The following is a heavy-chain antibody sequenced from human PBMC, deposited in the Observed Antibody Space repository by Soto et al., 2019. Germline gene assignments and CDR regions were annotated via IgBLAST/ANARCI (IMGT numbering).Heavy chain of an antibody. V-gene: IGHV1-69*13. D-gene: IGHD2-15*01. J-gene: IGHJ4*02. Sequence: GASVKVSCQASGGTFSSYAISWVRQAPGQGLEWMGGIIPIFGTANYAQKFQGRVTITADESTSTAYMELSSLRSEDTAVYYCARGGIYCSDGSCYSYYFDYWGQGTLVTVSS. CDR3: ARGGIYCSDGSCYSYYFDY. CDR2: IIPIFGTA. CDR1: GGTFSSYA.